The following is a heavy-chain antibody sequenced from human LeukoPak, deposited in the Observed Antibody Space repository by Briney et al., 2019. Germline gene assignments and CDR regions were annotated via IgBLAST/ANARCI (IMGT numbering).Heavy chain of an antibody. J-gene: IGHJ4*02. CDR2: IKQDGSEK. CDR3: AKAPVTSCRGAFCYPFDY. V-gene: IGHV3-7*03. Sequence: GGSLRLSCAASGFTFSSYWMSWVRQAPGKGLEWVANIKQDGSEKYYVDSVKGRFTISRDTSRSTLYLQMNSLRAEDAAVYYCAKAPVTSCRGAFCYPFDYWGQGTLVTVSS. CDR1: GFTFSSYW. D-gene: IGHD2-15*01.